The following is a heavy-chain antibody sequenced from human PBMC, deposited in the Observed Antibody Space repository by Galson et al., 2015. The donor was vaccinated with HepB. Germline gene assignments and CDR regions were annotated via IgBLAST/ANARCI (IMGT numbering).Heavy chain of an antibody. V-gene: IGHV1-18*01. CDR1: GFSFTGYG. D-gene: IGHD3-22*01. Sequence: SVKVSCKASGFSFTGYGITWVRQAPGQGLEWMGWVSAYKGNTNYGPKFRDRVTMTTDTSTSTAYMELRSLRSDDTAVYYCAKDFYFETTGPTLFDYWGQGTLVTVSS. CDR2: VSAYKGNT. J-gene: IGHJ4*02. CDR3: AKDFYFETTGPTLFDY.